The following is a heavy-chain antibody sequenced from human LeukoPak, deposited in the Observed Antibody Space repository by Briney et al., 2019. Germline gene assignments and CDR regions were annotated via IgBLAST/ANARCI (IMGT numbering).Heavy chain of an antibody. V-gene: IGHV3-48*01. CDR2: ISSSSSTI. Sequence: GGSLRLSCAASGFTFSSYSMNWVRQAPGKGLEWVSYISSSSSTIYYADSVKGRFTISRDNAKNSLYLQMNSLRAEDTAVYYCARSNYDFWSGYYTEGGYFDYWGQGTLVTASS. CDR1: GFTFSSYS. J-gene: IGHJ4*02. CDR3: ARSNYDFWSGYYTEGGYFDY. D-gene: IGHD3-3*01.